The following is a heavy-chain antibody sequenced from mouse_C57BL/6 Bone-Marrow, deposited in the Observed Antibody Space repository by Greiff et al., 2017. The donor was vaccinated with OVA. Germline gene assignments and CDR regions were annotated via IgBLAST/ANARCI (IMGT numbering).Heavy chain of an antibody. CDR1: YTFTDYYM. J-gene: IGHJ4*01. V-gene: IGHV1-83*01. CDR3: RRGAYYYGSSYGYAMDY. D-gene: IGHD1-1*01. CDR2: YPGSGNTY. Sequence: VQLQQSGPELVKPGASVKMSCKASGYTFTDYYMHWVKQTPGKGLEWIGEIYPGSGNTYYNEKFKGKATLTADTSSSTAYMQLSSLTSEDSAVYFCARRGAYYYGSSYGYAMDYWGQGTSVTVSS.